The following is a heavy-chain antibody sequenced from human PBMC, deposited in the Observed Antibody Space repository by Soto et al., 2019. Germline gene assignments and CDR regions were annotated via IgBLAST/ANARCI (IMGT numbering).Heavy chain of an antibody. J-gene: IGHJ6*02. CDR1: GFTFSSYS. CDR2: ISSSSSTI. CDR3: ARESGEYCTNGVCYDYYYYGMDV. D-gene: IGHD2-8*01. V-gene: IGHV3-48*02. Sequence: RRLSCAASGFTFSSYSMNWVRQAPGKGLEWVSYISSSSSTIYYADSVKGRFTISRDNAKNSLYLQMNSLRDEDTAVYYCARESGEYCTNGVCYDYYYYGMDVWGQGTTVTVSS.